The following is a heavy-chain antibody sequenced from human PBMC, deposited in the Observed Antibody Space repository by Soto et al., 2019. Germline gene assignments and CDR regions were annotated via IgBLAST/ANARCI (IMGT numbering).Heavy chain of an antibody. CDR1: GGSISSGGDY. D-gene: IGHD2-8*01. CDR2: IYYSGNT. J-gene: IGHJ3*02. V-gene: IGHV4-31*01. Sequence: SETLSLTCTVSGGSISSGGDYWSWIRQHPGKGLEWIGYIYYSGNTYYNPSLMSPVIISVDTSKNQFSLKLSSVTAADTAVYYCARSHCTNGVCYRSNDAFDIWGQGTMVTVSS. CDR3: ARSHCTNGVCYRSNDAFDI.